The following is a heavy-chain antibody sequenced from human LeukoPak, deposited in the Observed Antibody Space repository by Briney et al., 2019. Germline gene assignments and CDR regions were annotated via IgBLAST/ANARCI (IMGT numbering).Heavy chain of an antibody. D-gene: IGHD3-10*01. CDR3: VKDPAYGRSWLKAAYFQH. CDR1: GFTFSSHS. CDR2: IIITTCYI. Sequence: GGSLRLSCTASGFTFSSHSLNWVRQAPGKGREWVSSIIITTCYIYYVDPVKGRFTISRDNSKNTLYLQMSSLRPEDTAVYYSVKDPAYGRSWLKAAYFQHWGQGTLVTVSS. V-gene: IGHV3-21*01. J-gene: IGHJ1*01.